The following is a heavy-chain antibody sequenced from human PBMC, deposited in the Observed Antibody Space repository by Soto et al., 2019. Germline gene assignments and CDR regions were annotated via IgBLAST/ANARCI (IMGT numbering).Heavy chain of an antibody. D-gene: IGHD3-3*01. Sequence: SVKGSCKASGGTLSSDAVVWVRQAPGQGLEWMGGIIPIFGTANYAQKFQGRVTITADESTSTAYMELSSLRSEDTAVYYCATTPYYDFWSGYVSTDWFDPWGQGTLVTVSS. CDR3: ATTPYYDFWSGYVSTDWFDP. J-gene: IGHJ5*02. CDR1: GGTLSSDA. CDR2: IIPIFGTA. V-gene: IGHV1-69*13.